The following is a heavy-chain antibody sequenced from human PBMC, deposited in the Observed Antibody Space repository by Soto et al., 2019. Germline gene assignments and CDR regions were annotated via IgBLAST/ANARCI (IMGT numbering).Heavy chain of an antibody. V-gene: IGHV3-30-3*01. Sequence: GGSLRLSCAASGFTFSSYAMHWVRQAPGKGLEWVAVISCDGSNKNYADSVKGRFTISRDNAKNTLYLQMNSLRAEDTAVYYCARDLNGSEDYWGQGALVTVSS. CDR2: ISCDGSNK. J-gene: IGHJ4*02. CDR3: ARDLNGSEDY. CDR1: GFTFSSYA.